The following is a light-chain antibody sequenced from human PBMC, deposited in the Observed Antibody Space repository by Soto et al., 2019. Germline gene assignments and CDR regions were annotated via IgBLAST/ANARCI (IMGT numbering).Light chain of an antibody. Sequence: EIVLTHSPGIQSLSPGPRSTLSCRASQSVSNDFSAWYQQTPGQSPRLLIYGASTRATDVPDRFSGSASGADFTLTISSITSEDSAVYYCQQYNNWWTFGHGTQVDI. CDR1: QSVSND. CDR2: GAS. V-gene: IGKV3D-15*01. CDR3: QQYNNWWT. J-gene: IGKJ1*01.